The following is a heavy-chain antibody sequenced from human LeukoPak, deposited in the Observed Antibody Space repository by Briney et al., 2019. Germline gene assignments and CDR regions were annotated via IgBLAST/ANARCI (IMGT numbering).Heavy chain of an antibody. J-gene: IGHJ5*02. V-gene: IGHV3-48*01. CDR2: ISTSSTTI. CDR1: GFTLSSYN. CDR3: AKLGANGYYSWLDP. Sequence: GGSLRLSCAASGFTLSSYNMNWVRQSPGKGLEWISYISTSSTTIKYADSVKGRFTISRDNAKNSLYLQMNSLKAEDTAIYYCAKLGANGYYSWLDPWGQGTLVTVSS. D-gene: IGHD5-24*01.